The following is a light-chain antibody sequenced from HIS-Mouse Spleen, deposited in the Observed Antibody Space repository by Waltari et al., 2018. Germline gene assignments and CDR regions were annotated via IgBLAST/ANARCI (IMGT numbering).Light chain of an antibody. V-gene: IGLV2-14*01. CDR2: EVS. Sequence: QSALTQPASVSGSPGQSITISCTGTSSDVGGYNYVSWYQQHPGKAPKLVIYEVSNRTSGVSNRFSGSKSGNPASLTISGLQAEDEADYYCSSYTSSSPYVVFGGGTKLTVL. J-gene: IGLJ2*01. CDR3: SSYTSSSPYVV. CDR1: SSDVGGYNY.